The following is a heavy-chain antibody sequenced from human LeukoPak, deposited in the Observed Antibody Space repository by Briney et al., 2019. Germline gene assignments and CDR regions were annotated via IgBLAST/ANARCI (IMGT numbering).Heavy chain of an antibody. J-gene: IGHJ6*03. Sequence: GGSLRLSCAASGFTFTNFAMSWVRQAPGKGLQWVSTISGNGNSLYYADSVNGRFTISRDNSKNTLYLQMNSLRIEDTAVYYCANHVGVTTHYYYYMDVWGKGTTVTVSS. V-gene: IGHV3-23*01. D-gene: IGHD1-26*01. CDR3: ANHVGVTTHYYYYMDV. CDR1: GFTFTNFA. CDR2: ISGNGNSL.